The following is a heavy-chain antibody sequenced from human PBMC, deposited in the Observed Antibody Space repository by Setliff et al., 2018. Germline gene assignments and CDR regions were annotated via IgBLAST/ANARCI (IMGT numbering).Heavy chain of an antibody. J-gene: IGHJ3*02. Sequence: GGSLSLSCAASGFTFDDYGMSWVRQAPGKGLEWVSGINWNGGSTGYADSVKGRFTISRDNAKNSLYLQMNSLRAEDTALYYCARDRGLGNAFDIWGQGTMVTVSS. V-gene: IGHV3-20*04. CDR3: ARDRGLGNAFDI. CDR2: INWNGGST. CDR1: GFTFDDYG. D-gene: IGHD3-16*01.